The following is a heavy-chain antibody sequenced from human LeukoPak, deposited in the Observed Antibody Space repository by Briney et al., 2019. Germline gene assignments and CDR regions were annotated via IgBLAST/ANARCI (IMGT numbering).Heavy chain of an antibody. Sequence: GGSLRLSCGASGITFSSYAMHWVRQAPGKGLEWVAVISYDGSKKYYADSVKGRFTISRDNSKNTLYLQMNSLRAEDTAVYYCAREVVERAFDIWGQGTMVTVSS. J-gene: IGHJ3*02. CDR1: GITFSSYA. V-gene: IGHV3-30*04. D-gene: IGHD2-15*01. CDR2: ISYDGSKK. CDR3: AREVVERAFDI.